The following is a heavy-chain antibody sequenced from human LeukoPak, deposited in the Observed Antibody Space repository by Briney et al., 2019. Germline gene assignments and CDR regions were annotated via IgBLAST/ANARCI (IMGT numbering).Heavy chain of an antibody. CDR2: ISSGGGST. J-gene: IGHJ6*03. V-gene: IGHV3-23*01. Sequence: GGSLRLSCEASGFIFTTSAISWVRQAPGKGLEWVSFISSGGGSTYHSDSVRGRFTISRDNSNNTVSLYMHSLRAEDTAIYYCAKERRSSMDVWGNGTTVTVSS. CDR3: AKERRSSMDV. D-gene: IGHD6-6*01. CDR1: GFIFTTSA.